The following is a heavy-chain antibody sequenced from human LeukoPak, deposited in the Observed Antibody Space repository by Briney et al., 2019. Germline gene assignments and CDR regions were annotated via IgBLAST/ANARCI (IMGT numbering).Heavy chain of an antibody. CDR1: GFTFSSYS. CDR3: AKDGGGQWLVPGAPLDY. V-gene: IGHV3-21*01. CDR2: ISDSSSYI. D-gene: IGHD6-19*01. Sequence: GGSLRLSCAASGFTFSSYSMHWVRQAPGKGLEWVSSISDSSSYIYYADSVKGRFTISRDNAKNSLYLRMNSLRAEDTAMYYCAKDGGGQWLVPGAPLDYWGQGTLVTVSS. J-gene: IGHJ4*02.